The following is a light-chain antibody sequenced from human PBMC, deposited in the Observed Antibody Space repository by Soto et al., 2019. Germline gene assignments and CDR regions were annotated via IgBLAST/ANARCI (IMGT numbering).Light chain of an antibody. Sequence: QSVLTQPRAVSGSPGQSVTISCTGTSSDVGDYNFVSWYQQHPGKAPKLMIYDVSKRPSGVPDRFSGSKSGNTASLTISGLQAEDEADYYCCSYAGSYTYVLGTGTKVTVL. J-gene: IGLJ1*01. CDR1: SSDVGDYNF. V-gene: IGLV2-11*01. CDR2: DVS. CDR3: CSYAGSYTYV.